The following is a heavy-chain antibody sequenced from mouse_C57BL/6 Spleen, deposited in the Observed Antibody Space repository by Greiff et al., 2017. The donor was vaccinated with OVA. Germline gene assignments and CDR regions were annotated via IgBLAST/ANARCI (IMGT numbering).Heavy chain of an antibody. CDR3: APGSYYFDY. CDR2: IHPNSGST. V-gene: IGHV1-64*01. J-gene: IGHJ2*01. D-gene: IGHD4-1*01. Sequence: QVQLQQPGAELVKPGASVKLSCKASGYTFTSYWMHWVKQRPGQGLEWIGMIHPNSGSTNYNEKFKSKATLTVDKSSSTAYMQLSSLTSEDSAVYYCAPGSYYFDYWGQGTTLTDSS. CDR1: GYTFTSYW.